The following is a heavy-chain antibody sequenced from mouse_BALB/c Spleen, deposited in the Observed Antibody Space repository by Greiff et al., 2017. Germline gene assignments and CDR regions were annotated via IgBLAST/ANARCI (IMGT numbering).Heavy chain of an antibody. J-gene: IGHJ3*01. CDR1: GYTFTSYW. CDR2: INPSTGYT. Sequence: QVQLQQSGAELAKPGASVKMSCKASGYTFTSYWMHWVKQRPGQGLEWIGYINPSTGYTEYNQKFKDKATLTADKSSSTAYMQLSSLTSEDSAVYYCAPRRAIAYWGQGTLVTVSA. D-gene: IGHD3-1*01. CDR3: APRRAIAY. V-gene: IGHV1-7*01.